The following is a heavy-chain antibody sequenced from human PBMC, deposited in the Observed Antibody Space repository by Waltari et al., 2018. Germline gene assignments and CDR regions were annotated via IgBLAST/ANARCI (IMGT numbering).Heavy chain of an antibody. CDR3: ARDEGYGSGSYL. V-gene: IGHV4-38-2*02. Sequence: QVQLQESGPGLVKPSETLSLTCAVSGYSISSGDYSGWIRQPPGKGLEWIGSIYHSGSTYYNPSLKSRVTISVDTSKNQFSLKLSSVTAADTAVYYCARDEGYGSGSYLWGQGTLVTVSS. CDR1: GYSISSGDY. CDR2: IYHSGST. J-gene: IGHJ4*02. D-gene: IGHD3-10*01.